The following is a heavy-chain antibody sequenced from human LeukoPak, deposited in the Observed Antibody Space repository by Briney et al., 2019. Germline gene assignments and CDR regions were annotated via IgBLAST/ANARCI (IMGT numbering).Heavy chain of an antibody. D-gene: IGHD6-13*01. Sequence: GESLKISCKGSGYSFKSYWIGWVRQMPGKGLECMGIIYPGDSDTRYSPSFQGQVTISADKSISTAYLQWSSLQASDTAIYYCARGDSSSWSRGDAFDIWGQGTMVTVSS. CDR1: GYSFKSYW. J-gene: IGHJ3*02. CDR3: ARGDSSSWSRGDAFDI. V-gene: IGHV5-51*01. CDR2: IYPGDSDT.